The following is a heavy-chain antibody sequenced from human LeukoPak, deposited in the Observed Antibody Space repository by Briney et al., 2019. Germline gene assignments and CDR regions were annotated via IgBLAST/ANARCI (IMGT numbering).Heavy chain of an antibody. D-gene: IGHD3-22*01. V-gene: IGHV1-2*02. CDR2: INPNSGGT. Sequence: ASVKVSCRASGYTFTGYYMHWVRQAPGQVLEWMGWINPNSGGTNYAQKFQGRVTMTRDTSISTAYMEQSRLRSDDTAVYYCALRDYYDSSGLDYWGQGTLVTVSS. J-gene: IGHJ4*02. CDR3: ALRDYYDSSGLDY. CDR1: GYTFTGYY.